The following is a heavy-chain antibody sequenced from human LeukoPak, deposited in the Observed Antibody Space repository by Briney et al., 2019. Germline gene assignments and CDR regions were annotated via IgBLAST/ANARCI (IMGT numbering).Heavy chain of an antibody. CDR3: ARGRRGLYFDY. D-gene: IGHD3-10*01. Sequence: PGGSLRLSCAASGFTFSSYWMSWVRQAPGKGLEWVANIKQDGSEKYYVDSVKGRFTISRDNAKNSLYLRMNSLRAEDTAVYYCARGRRGLYFDYWGQGTLVTVSS. J-gene: IGHJ4*02. CDR2: IKQDGSEK. V-gene: IGHV3-7*01. CDR1: GFTFSSYW.